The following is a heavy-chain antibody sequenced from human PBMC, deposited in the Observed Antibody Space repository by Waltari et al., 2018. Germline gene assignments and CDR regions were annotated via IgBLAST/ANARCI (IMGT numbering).Heavy chain of an antibody. CDR1: GYTFTSYD. J-gene: IGHJ4*02. CDR2: VNPNSGNT. CDR3: ARTGYSSSWSYDY. Sequence: QVQLVQSGAEVKKPGASVKVSCKASGYTFTSYDINWVRQATGQGLEGMGWVNPNSGNTGYAQNFQGRVTITRNPSISTAYMGLSSLRSEDTAVYYCARTGYSSSWSYDYWGQGTLVTVSS. D-gene: IGHD6-13*01. V-gene: IGHV1-8*03.